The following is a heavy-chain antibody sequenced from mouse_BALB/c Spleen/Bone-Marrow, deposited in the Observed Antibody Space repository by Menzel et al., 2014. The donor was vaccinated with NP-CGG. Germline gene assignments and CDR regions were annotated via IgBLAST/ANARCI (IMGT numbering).Heavy chain of an antibody. V-gene: IGHV1S137*01. CDR1: GYTFTDYA. CDR2: ISTYYGDA. J-gene: IGHJ3*01. CDR3: ARSGSMITEFAY. D-gene: IGHD2-4*01. Sequence: QVQLQQSGAELVRPGVSVKISCKGSGYTFTDYAMHWVKRSHAQSLEWIGVISTYYGDASYNQNFKGKATMTVDKSSSTAYMELARLTSEDSAIYYCARSGSMITEFAYWGQGTLVTVSA.